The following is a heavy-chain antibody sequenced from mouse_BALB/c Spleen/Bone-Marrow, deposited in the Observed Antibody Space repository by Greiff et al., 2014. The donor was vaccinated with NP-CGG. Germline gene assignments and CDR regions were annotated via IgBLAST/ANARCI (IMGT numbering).Heavy chain of an antibody. CDR2: TSSGSSTV. CDR3: ARSGSSSGYFDY. Sequence: VQLKESGGGLVQPGGSRKLSCAASGFTFSSFGMHWVRQAPEKGLEWVAYTSSGSSTVYYADKVMGRFTISRDNPKNTLFLQMTSLRSEDTAMYYCARSGSSSGYFDYWGQGTTLTGSS. J-gene: IGHJ2*01. D-gene: IGHD1-1*01. CDR1: GFTFSSFG. V-gene: IGHV5-17*02.